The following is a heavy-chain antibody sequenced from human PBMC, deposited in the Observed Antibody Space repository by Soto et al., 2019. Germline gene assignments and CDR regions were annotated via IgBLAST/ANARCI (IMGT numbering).Heavy chain of an antibody. Sequence: GGSLRLSCTASGFTFSSYGMGWVRQAPGKGLQWVSTIRGDGGQTHYTDSVKGRFSISRDNSKNTVYLQVDSLRAEDTAMYFCARDVGLDSDDFFAYWGQGTQVTVSS. J-gene: IGHJ4*02. CDR3: ARDVGLDSDDFFAY. D-gene: IGHD3-9*01. CDR1: GFTFSSYG. V-gene: IGHV3-23*01. CDR2: IRGDGGQT.